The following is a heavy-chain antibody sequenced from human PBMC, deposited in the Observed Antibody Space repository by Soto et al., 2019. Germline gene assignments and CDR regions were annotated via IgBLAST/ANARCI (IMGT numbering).Heavy chain of an antibody. V-gene: IGHV4-59*01. J-gene: IGHJ4*02. D-gene: IGHD6-19*01. CDR3: ARAGAVADMRWYY. Sequence: SSETLSLTCTVSGGSIISYYWSWIRQPPGKGLEWIGYIYYSGSTNYNPSLKSRVTISVDTSKNQFSLKLSSVTAADTAVYYCARAGAVADMRWYYWGQGTLVTVSS. CDR1: GGSIISYY. CDR2: IYYSGST.